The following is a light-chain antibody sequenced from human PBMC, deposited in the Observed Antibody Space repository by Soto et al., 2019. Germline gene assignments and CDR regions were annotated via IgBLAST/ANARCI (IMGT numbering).Light chain of an antibody. V-gene: IGKV1-39*01. CDR2: AAF. J-gene: IGKJ5*01. CDR1: QSISSY. Sequence: DIQMTQSPSSLSASVGDRITITCRARQSISSYLNWYQQKPGKAPKLLIYAAFTLQSGVPSRFSGSGSGTDFSLTISSLQPEDFATYYCQQSHSTPITFGQGTRLEIK. CDR3: QQSHSTPIT.